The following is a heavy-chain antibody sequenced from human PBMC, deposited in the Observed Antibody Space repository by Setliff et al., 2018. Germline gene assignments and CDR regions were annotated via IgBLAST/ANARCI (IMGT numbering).Heavy chain of an antibody. CDR3: ARDPLTTNRRRAFGI. D-gene: IGHD4-17*01. CDR1: GFTFSDYY. J-gene: IGHJ3*02. Sequence: SLRLSCAASGFTFSDYYMTWIRQHPGKGLEWIGYIYYSGSTYYNPSLKSRVTISVDTSKNQFSLKLSSVTAADTAVYYCARDPLTTNRRRAFGIWGQGTMVTVSS. V-gene: IGHV4-31*02. CDR2: IYYSGST.